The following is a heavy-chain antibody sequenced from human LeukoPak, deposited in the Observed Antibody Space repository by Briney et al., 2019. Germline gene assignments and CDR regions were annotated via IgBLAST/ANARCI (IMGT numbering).Heavy chain of an antibody. CDR2: VIPIFGTA. V-gene: IGHV1-69*06. D-gene: IGHD3-10*01. J-gene: IGHJ6*03. CDR1: GGTFSSYA. CDR3: ARDQSMLRGVTQNSYYYMDV. Sequence: SVKVSCKASGGTFSSYAISWVRQAPGQGLEWMGGVIPIFGTANYAQKFQGRGTITADKATGTAYMELRSLRSEATAVYYCARDQSMLRGVTQNSYYYMDVWGKGTTVTISS.